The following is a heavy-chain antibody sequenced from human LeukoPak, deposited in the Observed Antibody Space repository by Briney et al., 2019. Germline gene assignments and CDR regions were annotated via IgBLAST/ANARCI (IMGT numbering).Heavy chain of an antibody. V-gene: IGHV3-23*01. D-gene: IGHD1-26*01. CDR1: GFPFSSHG. J-gene: IGHJ4*02. CDR3: ATYSGAHHKTFDY. Sequence: GGSLRLSCAGSGFPFSSHGMNWVRQAPGKGLEWVSGISPGGPTYYADSVKGRFTISRDNAKSSLYLQLNSLRVDDTAVYYCATYSGAHHKTFDYWGRGTLVTVSS. CDR2: ISPGGPT.